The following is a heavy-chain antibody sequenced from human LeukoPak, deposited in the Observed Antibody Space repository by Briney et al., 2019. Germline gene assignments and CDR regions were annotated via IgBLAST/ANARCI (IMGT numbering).Heavy chain of an antibody. J-gene: IGHJ5*02. Sequence: SETLSLTCTVSGGSISGSYWSWIRQPPGKGLEWIGYIHYSGRTNYSPSLKSRVTMSVNTSRNQFSLKLSSVTAADTAVYYCARVVVTSALDWCDLWGQGTLVTVSS. CDR1: GGSISGSY. D-gene: IGHD2-21*02. V-gene: IGHV4-59*01. CDR3: ARVVVTSALDWCDL. CDR2: IHYSGRT.